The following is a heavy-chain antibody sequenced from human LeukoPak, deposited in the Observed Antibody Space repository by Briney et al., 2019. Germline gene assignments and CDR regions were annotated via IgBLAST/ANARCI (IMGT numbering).Heavy chain of an antibody. CDR2: INWNGGST. Sequence: GGSLRLSCAASGFTFSSYWMSWVRQAPGKGLEWVSGINWNGGSTGYADSVKGRFTISRDNAKNSLYLQMNSLRAEDAALYHCAREDSSSSVDYWGQGTLVTVSS. V-gene: IGHV3-20*01. CDR1: GFTFSSYW. CDR3: AREDSSSSVDY. D-gene: IGHD6-6*01. J-gene: IGHJ4*02.